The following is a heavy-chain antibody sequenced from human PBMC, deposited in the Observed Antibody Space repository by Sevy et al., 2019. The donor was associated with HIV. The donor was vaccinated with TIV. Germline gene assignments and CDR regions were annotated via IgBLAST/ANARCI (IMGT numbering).Heavy chain of an antibody. D-gene: IGHD1-1*01. CDR2: ISFDATNK. CDR1: GFTFNRYS. CDR3: ALERLSSDVAEYFQN. Sequence: GGSLRLSCAASGFTFNRYSMHWVRQAPGKGLEWVAIISFDATNKHYPDSVKGRFTISRDNFQNSLFLQMDSLRPEDTAVYYCALERLSSDVAEYFQNWGQGTLVTGLL. J-gene: IGHJ1*01. V-gene: IGHV3-30-3*01.